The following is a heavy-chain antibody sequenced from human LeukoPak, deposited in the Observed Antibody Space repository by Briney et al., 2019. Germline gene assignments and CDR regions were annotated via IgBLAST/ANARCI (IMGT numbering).Heavy chain of an antibody. D-gene: IGHD3-16*02. CDR3: ARAFVGYYYYMDV. CDR2: ISSSSSTI. CDR1: GFTFSSYG. V-gene: IGHV3-48*01. J-gene: IGHJ6*03. Sequence: GGSLRLSCAASGFTFSSYGMTWVRQAPGKGLEWVSYISSSSSTIYYADSVKGRFTISRDNAKNSLYLQMNSLRAEDTAVYYCARAFVGYYYYMDVWGKGTTVTVSS.